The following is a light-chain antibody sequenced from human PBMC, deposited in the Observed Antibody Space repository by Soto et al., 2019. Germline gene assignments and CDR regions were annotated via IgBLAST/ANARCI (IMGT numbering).Light chain of an antibody. V-gene: IGLV2-14*03. CDR3: SSSTSTSTPYV. Sequence: QSALTQPASVSGSPGQSITISCTGTSSDIGGYNYVSWYQQLPGKVPKLIIYDVSNRPSGVSDRFSGSKSGNAASLTISGLQAEDEADYYCSSSTSTSTPYVFGTGTKVTVL. CDR1: SSDIGGYNY. J-gene: IGLJ1*01. CDR2: DVS.